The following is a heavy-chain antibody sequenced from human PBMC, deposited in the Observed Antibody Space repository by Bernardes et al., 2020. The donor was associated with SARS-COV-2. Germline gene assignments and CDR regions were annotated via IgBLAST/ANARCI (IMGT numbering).Heavy chain of an antibody. J-gene: IGHJ4*02. CDR2: INHFGSI. V-gene: IGHV4-34*01. CDR3: ALIAVADTDYFDL. Sequence: SETLSLTCAAYGGSFGTFYWSWIRQPPGKGLEWLGEINHFGSITYNASLKSRLTISLDTSKNLFSLRLKSVTPADTAIYYCALIAVADTDYFDLWGQGTLVAVSS. CDR1: GGSFGTFY. D-gene: IGHD6-19*01.